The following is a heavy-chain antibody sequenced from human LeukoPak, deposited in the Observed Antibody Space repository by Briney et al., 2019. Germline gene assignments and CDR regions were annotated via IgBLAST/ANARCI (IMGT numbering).Heavy chain of an antibody. CDR1: GFTLNSYG. J-gene: IGHJ3*02. Sequence: PGGSLRISCAASGFTLNSYGLNWVRQAPGKGLEWVSSISSDSSDKYYADSVKGRFTISRDNGKKSLYLQMNSLRAEDTAVYYCARGGVSRIAVAGTYAFDIWGQGTMVTVSS. V-gene: IGHV3-21*01. D-gene: IGHD6-19*01. CDR2: ISSDSSDK. CDR3: ARGGVSRIAVAGTYAFDI.